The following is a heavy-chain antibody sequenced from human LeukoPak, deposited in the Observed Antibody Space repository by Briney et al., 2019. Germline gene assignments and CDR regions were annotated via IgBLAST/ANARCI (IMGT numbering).Heavy chain of an antibody. J-gene: IGHJ3*02. D-gene: IGHD3-22*01. CDR2: IYYSGST. CDR3: ARDFSYDSSGQDAFDI. V-gene: IGHV4-59*01. Sequence: SETLSLTRTVAGGSISSDYWSWIRQPPGKGLEGIGCIYYSGSTNYNPSLKSRVTISVDTSKNQFSLKLSSVTAADTAVYYCARDFSYDSSGQDAFDIWGQGTMVTVSS. CDR1: GGSISSDY.